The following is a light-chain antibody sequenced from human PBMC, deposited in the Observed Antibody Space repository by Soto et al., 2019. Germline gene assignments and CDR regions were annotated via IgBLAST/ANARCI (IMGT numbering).Light chain of an antibody. V-gene: IGKV1-33*01. Sequence: DTQMTQSPSSLSASVGDRVTIACQASQDIGNFLNWYQQKPGKAPKLLIYDASNLETGVTSRFSGSGSGTDFLFTISSLQPEDIATYYCQQYDYVPLTFGGGTKVDIK. CDR2: DAS. CDR1: QDIGNF. CDR3: QQYDYVPLT. J-gene: IGKJ4*01.